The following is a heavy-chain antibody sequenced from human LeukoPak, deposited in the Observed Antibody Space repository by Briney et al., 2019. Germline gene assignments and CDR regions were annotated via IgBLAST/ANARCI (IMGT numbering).Heavy chain of an antibody. CDR1: GFTFSSYA. CDR2: ISGSDGST. CDR3: ARQIITKRSAFDI. D-gene: IGHD3-10*01. Sequence: GGSLRLSCAASGFTFSSYAMSWVRQAPGKGLEWVSTISGSDGSTYYADSLKGRFTISRDNSKNTLYLQMNSLRAEDTAVYYCARQIITKRSAFDIWGQGTLVTVSS. V-gene: IGHV3-23*01. J-gene: IGHJ4*02.